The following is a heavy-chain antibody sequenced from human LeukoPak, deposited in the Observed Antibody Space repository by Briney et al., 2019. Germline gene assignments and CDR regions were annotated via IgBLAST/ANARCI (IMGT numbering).Heavy chain of an antibody. V-gene: IGHV4-39*07. J-gene: IGHJ3*02. Sequence: TSETLSLTCTVSGGSISSSSYYWGWIRQPPGKRLEWIGSIYYSGSTHYNPSLKSRVTISVDTSKNQFSLKLSSVTAADTAVYYCARDRSSGSYYDDAFDIWGQGTMVTVSS. CDR2: IYYSGST. CDR1: GGSISSSSYY. D-gene: IGHD3-10*01. CDR3: ARDRSSGSYYDDAFDI.